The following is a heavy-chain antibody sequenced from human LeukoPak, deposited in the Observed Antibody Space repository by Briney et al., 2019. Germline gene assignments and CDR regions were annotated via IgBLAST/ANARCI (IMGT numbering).Heavy chain of an antibody. J-gene: IGHJ4*02. CDR2: ISAYNGNT. V-gene: IGHV1-18*04. D-gene: IGHD2-8*01. Sequence: ASVKVSCKASGYTFTSYYMHWVRQAPGQGLEWMGWISAYNGNTNYAQKLQGRVTMTTDTSTSTAYMELRSLRSDDTAVYYCARDGPRKVYATDWGQGTLVTVSS. CDR3: ARDGPRKVYATD. CDR1: GYTFTSYY.